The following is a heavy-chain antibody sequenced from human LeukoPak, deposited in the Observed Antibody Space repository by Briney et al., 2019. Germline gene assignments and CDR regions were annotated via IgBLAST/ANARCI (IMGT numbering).Heavy chain of an antibody. CDR1: GGTFSSYA. V-gene: IGHV1-69*05. CDR3: AGSRGVVITYFDY. CDR2: IIPIFGTA. J-gene: IGHJ4*02. D-gene: IGHD3-22*01. Sequence: SVKVSCKASGGTFSSYAISWVRQAPGQGLEWMGGIIPIFGTANYAQKFQGRVTITTDESTSTAYMELSSLRSEDTAVYHCAGSRGVVITYFDYWGQGTLVTVSS.